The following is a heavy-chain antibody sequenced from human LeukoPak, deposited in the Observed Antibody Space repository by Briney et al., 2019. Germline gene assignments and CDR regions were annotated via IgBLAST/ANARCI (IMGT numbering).Heavy chain of an antibody. Sequence: GGSLRLSCAASGFTFSSYAVSWVRQAPGKGLEWVSAISGSGGSTYYADSVKGRFTISRDNSKNTLYLQMNSLRAEDTAVYYCARDSSGPLPYYFDYWGQGTLVTVSS. D-gene: IGHD3-22*01. CDR1: GFTFSSYA. J-gene: IGHJ4*02. CDR3: ARDSSGPLPYYFDY. V-gene: IGHV3-23*01. CDR2: ISGSGGST.